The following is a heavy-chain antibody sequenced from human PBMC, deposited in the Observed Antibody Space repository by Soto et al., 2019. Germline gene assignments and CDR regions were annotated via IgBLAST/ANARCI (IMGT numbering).Heavy chain of an antibody. CDR1: GDTISTGGYS. Sequence: QLQLQESGSRLVKYSETLSRTCGVYGDTISTGGYSWAWSRQPPGKVLEWIGHTYHSGNPYYYPSIKSRVSISVARSKNQFALHGSSVPAADTAVYYCATETYAACVCYFDHWGQGTLVTGSS. CDR3: ATETYAACVCYFDH. D-gene: IGHD2-15*01. CDR2: TYHSGNP. V-gene: IGHV4-30-2*01. J-gene: IGHJ4*02.